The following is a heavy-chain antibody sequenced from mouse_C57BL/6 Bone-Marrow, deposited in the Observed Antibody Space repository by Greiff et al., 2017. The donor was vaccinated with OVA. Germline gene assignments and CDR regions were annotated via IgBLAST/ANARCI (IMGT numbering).Heavy chain of an antibody. CDR3: AKDYYGSSYWYFDV. J-gene: IGHJ1*03. CDR1: GYSFTDYN. CDR2: INPNYGTT. V-gene: IGHV1-39*01. Sequence: EVQLQQSVPELVKPGASVKISCKASGYSFTDYNMNWVKQSNGKSLEWIGVINPNYGTTSYNQKFKGKATLTVDQSSSTAYMQLNSLTSEDSAVYYCAKDYYGSSYWYFDVWGTGTTVTVSS. D-gene: IGHD1-1*01.